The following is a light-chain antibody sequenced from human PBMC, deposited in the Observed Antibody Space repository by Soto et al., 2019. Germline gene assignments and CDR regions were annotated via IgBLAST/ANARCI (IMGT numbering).Light chain of an antibody. CDR1: SSDVGSYNL. V-gene: IGLV2-23*02. CDR2: EVS. CDR3: CAYAGRRTYV. J-gene: IGLJ1*01. Sequence: QSVLTQPASVSGSPGQSITISCTGTSSDVGSYNLVSWYQQHPGKAPQLMIYEVSKRPSGVSNRFPGSKSGNTASLTISGLQAEDEADHYCCAYAGRRTYVFRSGTQV.